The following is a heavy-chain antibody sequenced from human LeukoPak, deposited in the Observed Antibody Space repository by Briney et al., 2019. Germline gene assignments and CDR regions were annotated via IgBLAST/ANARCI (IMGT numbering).Heavy chain of an antibody. CDR1: GFTFSSYG. CDR2: IGSGAKSYAT. D-gene: IGHD5-18*01. Sequence: GGSLRLSCAASGFTFSSYGMSWVRQAPGKGLEWVGQIGSGAKSYATAYAASVKGRFTISRDDSKNTAYLQMNSLQTEDTAVYYCTREKEAYNFGLAYYYYYMDVWGKGTTVTVSS. J-gene: IGHJ6*03. V-gene: IGHV3-73*01. CDR3: TREKEAYNFGLAYYYYYMDV.